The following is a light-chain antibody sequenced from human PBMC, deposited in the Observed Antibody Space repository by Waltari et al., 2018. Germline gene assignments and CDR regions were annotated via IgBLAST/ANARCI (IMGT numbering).Light chain of an antibody. CDR2: DNN. J-gene: IGLJ2*01. Sequence: QSVLTQPPSVSGAPGQRVTISCTGSSSNIGAGYDVHWYQQLPGTAPKLLIYDNNNRPSGGPDRFSGSKSGTSASLAITGLQAEDEADYYCQSYDRSLSGSVFGGGTKLTVL. V-gene: IGLV1-40*01. CDR1: SSNIGAGYD. CDR3: QSYDRSLSGSV.